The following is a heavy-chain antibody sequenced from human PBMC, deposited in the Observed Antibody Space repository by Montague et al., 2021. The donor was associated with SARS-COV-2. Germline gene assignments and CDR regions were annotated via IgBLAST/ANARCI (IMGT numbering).Heavy chain of an antibody. CDR3: ARDQTYYDILTGYLAPADLDAFDI. D-gene: IGHD3-9*01. CDR1: GFTFSSYS. Sequence: SLRLSCAASGFTFSSYSMNWVRQAPGKGLEWVSSISSSSSYIYXXXSXXXRFXISRDNAKNSLYLQMNSLRAEDTAVYYCARDQTYYDILTGYLAPADLDAFDIWGQGTMVTVSS. V-gene: IGHV3-21*01. CDR2: ISSSSSYI. J-gene: IGHJ3*02.